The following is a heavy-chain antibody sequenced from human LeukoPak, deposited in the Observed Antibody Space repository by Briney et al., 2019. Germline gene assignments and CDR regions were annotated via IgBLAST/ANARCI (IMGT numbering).Heavy chain of an antibody. CDR2: ISGSGGST. J-gene: IGHJ4*02. D-gene: IGHD2-2*01. V-gene: IGHV3-23*01. Sequence: GGSLRLSCAAPGFTFSSYAMSWVRQAPGKGLEWVSAISGSGGSTYYADSVKGRFTISRDNSKNTLYLHMNSLRAEDTAVYYCAKYYCSSTSCYLPPYYFDYWGQGTLVTVSS. CDR3: AKYYCSSTSCYLPPYYFDY. CDR1: GFTFSSYA.